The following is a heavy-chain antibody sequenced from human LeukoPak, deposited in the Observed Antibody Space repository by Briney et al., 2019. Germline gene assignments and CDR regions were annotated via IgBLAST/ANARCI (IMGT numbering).Heavy chain of an antibody. Sequence: ASVKVSCKASGYTFTGYYMHWVRQAPGQGREWMGWINPNSGGTNYAQKFQGRVTMTRDTSISTAYMELSRLRSDDTAVYYCARENKVRDYYYYYYMDVWGKGTTVTISS. J-gene: IGHJ6*03. D-gene: IGHD3-10*01. CDR2: INPNSGGT. CDR1: GYTFTGYY. CDR3: ARENKVRDYYYYYYMDV. V-gene: IGHV1-2*02.